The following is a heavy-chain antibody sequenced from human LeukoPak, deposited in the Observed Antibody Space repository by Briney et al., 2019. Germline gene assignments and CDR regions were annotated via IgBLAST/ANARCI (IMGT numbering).Heavy chain of an antibody. V-gene: IGHV4-61*01. CDR2: IYHSGST. D-gene: IGHD3-9*01. J-gene: IGHJ5*02. Sequence: PSETLSLTCTVSGGSISSNNYYWTWIRQPPGKGLEWIGYIYHSGSTNYNPSLKSRITISLDTSKDQFSLKLSSVTAADTAVYYCARVVIHYDILTGYYVGNNWFDPWGQGTLVTVSS. CDR1: GGSISSNNYY. CDR3: ARVVIHYDILTGYYVGNNWFDP.